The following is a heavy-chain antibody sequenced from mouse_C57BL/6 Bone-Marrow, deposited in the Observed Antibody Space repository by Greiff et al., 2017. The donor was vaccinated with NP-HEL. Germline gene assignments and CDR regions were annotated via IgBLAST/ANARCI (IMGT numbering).Heavy chain of an antibody. J-gene: IGHJ4*01. CDR1: GFNIKDDY. CDR2: IDPENGDT. Sequence: VQLKQSGAELVRPGASVKLSCTASGFNIKDDYMHWVKQRPEQGLEWIGWIDPENGDTEYASKFQGKATITADTSSNTAYLQLSSLTSEDTAVYYCTTLIYYDYDGYAMDYWGQGTSVTVSS. V-gene: IGHV14-4*01. CDR3: TTLIYYDYDGYAMDY. D-gene: IGHD2-4*01.